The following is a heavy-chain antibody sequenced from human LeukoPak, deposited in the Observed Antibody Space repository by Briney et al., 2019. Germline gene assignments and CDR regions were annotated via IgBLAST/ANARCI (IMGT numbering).Heavy chain of an antibody. CDR1: GYTFTGYY. V-gene: IGHV1-2*02. Sequence: GASVKVSCKASGYTFTGYYMHWVRQAPGQGLEWMGWINPNSSGTNYAQKFQGRVTMTRDTSISTAYMELSRLRSDDTAVYYCAREVGGWGSSGYQGYWGQGTLVTVSS. D-gene: IGHD3-22*01. J-gene: IGHJ4*02. CDR2: INPNSSGT. CDR3: AREVGGWGSSGYQGY.